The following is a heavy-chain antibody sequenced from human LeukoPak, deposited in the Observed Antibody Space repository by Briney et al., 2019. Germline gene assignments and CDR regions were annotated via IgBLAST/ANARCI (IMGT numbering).Heavy chain of an antibody. CDR1: GGTSSRYA. Sequence: SVKVSCKASGGTSSRYAMNWVRQAPGQGLEWMGGIIPFFGSANYAQKFRGRLTITTDESTFTSYMELSSLRYEDTAVYYCARGRDQTNTGYCDHWGQGTLVTVSS. D-gene: IGHD2-15*01. CDR3: ARGRDQTNTGYCDH. J-gene: IGHJ4*02. V-gene: IGHV1-69*05. CDR2: IIPFFGSA.